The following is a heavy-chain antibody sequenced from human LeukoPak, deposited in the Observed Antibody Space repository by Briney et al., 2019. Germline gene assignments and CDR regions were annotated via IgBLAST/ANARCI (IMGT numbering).Heavy chain of an antibody. CDR3: ASLEQWLVPDDAFDI. D-gene: IGHD6-19*01. J-gene: IGHJ3*02. CDR1: GFTFSTYT. Sequence: PGGSLRLSCAASGFTFSTYTMNWVRQTPGKGLEWLSCISSSSTTIYYADSVKGRFTISRDNAKNSLYLQMNSLRAEDTAVYYCASLEQWLVPDDAFDIWGQGTMVTVSS. V-gene: IGHV3-48*01. CDR2: ISSSSTTI.